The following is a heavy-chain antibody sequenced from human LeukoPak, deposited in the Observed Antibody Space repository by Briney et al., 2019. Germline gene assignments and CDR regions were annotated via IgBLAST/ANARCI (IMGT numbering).Heavy chain of an antibody. CDR3: ARHVRKRGIAVAGTPGWFDP. D-gene: IGHD6-19*01. V-gene: IGHV4-59*01. CDR1: GGSISSYY. Sequence: PSETLSLTCTVSGGSISSYYWSWIRQPPGKGLEGIGDIYYSGSTNYNPSLKSRVTISVDTSKNQFSLKLSSVTAADAAVYYCARHVRKRGIAVAGTPGWFDPWGQGTLVTVSS. CDR2: IYYSGST. J-gene: IGHJ5*02.